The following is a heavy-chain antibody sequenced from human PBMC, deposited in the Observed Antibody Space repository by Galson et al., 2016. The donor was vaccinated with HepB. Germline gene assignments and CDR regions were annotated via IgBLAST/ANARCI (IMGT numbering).Heavy chain of an antibody. J-gene: IGHJ6*02. CDR2: ISASSGTI. V-gene: IGHV3-48*01. Sequence: SLRLSCADSGLTFSNYPMNWVRQAPGKGLEWVAYISASSGTIYYADSVKGRFTISRDNANNSLSLQMNSLRAEDTAFYYCARPYTYYFGSGSYFDVLHYGMDVWGQGTTVTVSS. CDR3: ARPYTYYFGSGSYFDVLHYGMDV. CDR1: GLTFSNYP. D-gene: IGHD3-10*01.